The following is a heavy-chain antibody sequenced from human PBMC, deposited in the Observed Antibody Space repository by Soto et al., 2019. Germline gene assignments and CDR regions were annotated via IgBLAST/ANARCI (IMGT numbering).Heavy chain of an antibody. D-gene: IGHD3-16*01. CDR2: IYSGGST. J-gene: IGHJ4*02. CDR1: GFTINNDY. Sequence: TGGSLRLSCAASGFTINNDYMSWVRQAPGKGLEWVSVIYSGGSTYYADSVKGRFTISRDISKNTLYLQMNSLRVEDTAVYYCARGPLQALGHWGQGTLDPVPQ. V-gene: IGHV3-66*01. CDR3: ARGPLQALGH.